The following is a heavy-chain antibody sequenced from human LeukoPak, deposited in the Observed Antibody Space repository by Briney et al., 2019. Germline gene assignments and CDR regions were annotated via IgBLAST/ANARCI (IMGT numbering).Heavy chain of an antibody. CDR1: GGSISSGGYY. V-gene: IGHV4-31*03. Sequence: NPSETLSLTCTVSGGSISSGGYYWSWIRRHPGKGLEWIGYIYYSGSTYYNPSLKSRVTISVDRSKNQFSLKLSSVTAADTAVYYCARDRIISVTTRGFDYWGQGTLVTVSS. J-gene: IGHJ4*02. D-gene: IGHD4-11*01. CDR2: IYYSGST. CDR3: ARDRIISVTTRGFDY.